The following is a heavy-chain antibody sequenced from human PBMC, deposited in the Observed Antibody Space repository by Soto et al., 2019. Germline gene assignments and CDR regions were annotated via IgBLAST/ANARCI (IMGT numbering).Heavy chain of an antibody. CDR1: GDSVSSNSAA. D-gene: IGHD3-3*01. V-gene: IGHV6-1*01. Sequence: LTCAIPGDSVSSNSAAWNWIRQSPSRGLEWLGRTYYRSKWYNDYAVSVKSRITINPDTSKNQFSLQLNSVTPEDTAVYYCASSPYDFWSGYYPLYFDYWGQGTLVTVSS. J-gene: IGHJ4*02. CDR2: TYYRSKWYN. CDR3: ASSPYDFWSGYYPLYFDY.